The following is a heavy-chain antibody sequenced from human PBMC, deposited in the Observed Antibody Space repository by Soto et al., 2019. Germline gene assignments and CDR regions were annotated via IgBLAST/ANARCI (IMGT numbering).Heavy chain of an antibody. V-gene: IGHV4-30-4*01. CDR1: GGSIITGRYY. CDR2: ISYSGST. CDR3: ASNFGESSWAYFDY. Sequence: QVQLQESGPRLVKPSQTLSLTCTVSGGSIITGRYYWSWIRQPPGKGLAWIGHISYSGSTDYTPSQKRRGTIAIDTSKRQFSLRLTLVTAADTADYYCASNFGESSWAYFDYWGQGTLVTVSS. J-gene: IGHJ4*02. D-gene: IGHD3-10*01.